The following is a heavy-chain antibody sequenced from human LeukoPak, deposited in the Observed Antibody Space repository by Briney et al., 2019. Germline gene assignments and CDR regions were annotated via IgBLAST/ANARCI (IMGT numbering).Heavy chain of an antibody. CDR2: INHSGST. V-gene: IGHV4-34*01. D-gene: IGHD2-15*01. CDR1: GGSFSGYY. Sequence: SETLSLTCAVYGGSFSGYYWSWIRQPPGKGLEWIGEINHSGSTNYNPSLKSRVTISVDTSKNQFSLKLSSVTAADTAVYYCARGLGESGSCLGLLCYFDYWGQGTLVTVSS. J-gene: IGHJ4*02. CDR3: ARGLGESGSCLGLLCYFDY.